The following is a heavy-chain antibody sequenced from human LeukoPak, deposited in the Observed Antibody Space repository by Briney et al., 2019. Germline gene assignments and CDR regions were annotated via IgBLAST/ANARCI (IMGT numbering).Heavy chain of an antibody. CDR2: ITSSRTYK. V-gene: IGHV3-21*01. CDR1: GCTFSNYN. Sequence: GGSLRLSCAASGCTFSNYNRNWVRQAPGKGLEWVGSITSSRTYKYYADSVKGRFTISRDNAKNSLYLQMNSLRAEDSAVYYCARDPYSGRYGAYYYYYMDVWGKGTTVTIS. J-gene: IGHJ6*03. CDR3: ARDPYSGRYGAYYYYYMDV. D-gene: IGHD1-26*01.